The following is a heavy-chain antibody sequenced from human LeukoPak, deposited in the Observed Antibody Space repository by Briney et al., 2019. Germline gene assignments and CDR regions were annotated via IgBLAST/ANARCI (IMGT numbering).Heavy chain of an antibody. CDR2: ITSNSGSI. V-gene: IGHV3-23*01. J-gene: IGHJ4*02. Sequence: GGSLRLSCAASGFTFSSHTMTWVRQAAGKGLEWVSTITSNSGSIDYAGSVKGRFTIPRDNSTNTLYLQMNSLRAEDTAVYYCAKFPQWPLRFVENWGKGTLVTVSS. CDR1: GFTFSSHT. CDR3: AKFPQWPLRFVEN. D-gene: IGHD6-19*01.